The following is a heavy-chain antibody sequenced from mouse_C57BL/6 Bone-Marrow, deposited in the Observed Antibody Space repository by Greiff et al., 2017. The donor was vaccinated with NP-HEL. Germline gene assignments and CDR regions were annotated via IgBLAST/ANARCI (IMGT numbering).Heavy chain of an antibody. V-gene: IGHV5-12*01. CDR1: GFTFSDYY. J-gene: IGHJ4*01. D-gene: IGHD2-2*01. Sequence: EVKLMESGGGLVQPGGSLKLSCAASGFTFSDYYMYWVRQTPEKRLEWVAYISNGGGSTYYPDTVKGRFTISRDNAKNTLYLQMSRLKSEDTAMYYCARQRGYDRAMDYWGQGTSVTVSS. CDR3: ARQRGYDRAMDY. CDR2: ISNGGGST.